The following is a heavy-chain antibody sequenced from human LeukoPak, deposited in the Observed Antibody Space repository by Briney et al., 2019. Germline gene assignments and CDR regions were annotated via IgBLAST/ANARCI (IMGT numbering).Heavy chain of an antibody. V-gene: IGHV3-23*01. D-gene: IGHD3-22*01. J-gene: IGHJ4*02. Sequence: PGGSLGLSCAAPGFTFSSYAMSWVRQAPGKGLEWVSAISGSGGSTYYADSVKGRFTISRDNSKNTLYLQMNSLRAEDTAVYYCAKDSYYYDSSGYYDYWGQGTLVTVSS. CDR3: AKDSYYYDSSGYYDY. CDR2: ISGSGGST. CDR1: GFTFSSYA.